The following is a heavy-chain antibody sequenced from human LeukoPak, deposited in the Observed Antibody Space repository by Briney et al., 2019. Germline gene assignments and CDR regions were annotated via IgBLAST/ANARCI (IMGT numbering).Heavy chain of an antibody. CDR2: ISGSGGST. Sequence: GGSLRLSCAASGFTFSSHSMNWVRQAPGKGLEWVSAISGSGGSTYYADSVKGRFTISRDNSKNTLYLQMNSLRAEDTAVYYCASLEGIAVAATGDYWGQGTLVTVSS. V-gene: IGHV3-23*01. CDR1: GFTFSSHS. CDR3: ASLEGIAVAATGDY. J-gene: IGHJ4*02. D-gene: IGHD6-19*01.